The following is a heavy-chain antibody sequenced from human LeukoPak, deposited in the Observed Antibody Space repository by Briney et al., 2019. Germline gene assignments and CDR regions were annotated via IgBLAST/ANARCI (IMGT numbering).Heavy chain of an antibody. D-gene: IGHD1-7*01. J-gene: IGHJ5*02. V-gene: IGHV4-4*07. CDR2: IYTSGSA. CDR1: GGSFSGYY. Sequence: SETLSLTCAVYGGSFSGYYWSWIRQPAGKGLERIGRIYTSGSANYNPSLKSRVTMSVDTSKNQFSLKLSSVTAADTAVYYCARDPSITGTTPYWFDPWGQGTLVTVSS. CDR3: ARDPSITGTTPYWFDP.